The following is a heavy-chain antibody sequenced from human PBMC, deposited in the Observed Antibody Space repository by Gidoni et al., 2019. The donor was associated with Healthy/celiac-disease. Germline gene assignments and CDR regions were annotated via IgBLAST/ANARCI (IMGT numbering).Heavy chain of an antibody. V-gene: IGHV1-2*02. CDR1: GYTFTGYY. CDR3: ARDYGGTPLFGRIGY. CDR2: INPNSGGT. J-gene: IGHJ4*02. D-gene: IGHD4-17*01. Sequence: QVQLVQSGAEVKKPGASVKVSCKASGYTFTGYYRHWVRQAPGQGLEWMGWINPNSGGTNYAQKFQGRVTMTRDTSISTAYMELSRLRSDDTAGYYCARDYGGTPLFGRIGYWGQGTLVTVSS.